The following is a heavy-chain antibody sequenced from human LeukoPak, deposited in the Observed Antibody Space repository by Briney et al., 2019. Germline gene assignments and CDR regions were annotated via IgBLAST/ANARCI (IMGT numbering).Heavy chain of an antibody. CDR3: ARDPEYYDILTGYQYGMDV. J-gene: IGHJ6*02. CDR1: GFTFSSYG. CDR2: IWYDGSNK. Sequence: GRSLRLSCAASGFTFSSYGMHWVRQAPGKGLEWVVVIWYDGSNKYYADSVKGRFTISRDNSKNTLYLQMNSLRAEDTAVYYCARDPEYYDILTGYQYGMDVWGQGTTVTVSS. V-gene: IGHV3-33*01. D-gene: IGHD3-9*01.